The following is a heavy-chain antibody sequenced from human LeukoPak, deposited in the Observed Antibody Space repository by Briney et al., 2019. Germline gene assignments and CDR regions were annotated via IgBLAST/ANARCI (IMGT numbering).Heavy chain of an antibody. Sequence: ASVKVSCKVSGYTVTELSMHWVRQAPGKGLEWMGGFDPEDGETIYAQKFQDRVTMTEDTSTDTAYLELSSLISEDTAVYYCATGTPVWFGDYQSDYWGQGTLATVSS. D-gene: IGHD4-17*01. CDR2: FDPEDGET. CDR1: GYTVTELS. CDR3: ATGTPVWFGDYQSDY. J-gene: IGHJ4*02. V-gene: IGHV1-24*01.